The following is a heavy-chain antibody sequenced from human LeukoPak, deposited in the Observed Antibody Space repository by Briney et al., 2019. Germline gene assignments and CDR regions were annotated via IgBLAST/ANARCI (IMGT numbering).Heavy chain of an antibody. V-gene: IGHV1-2*06. CDR3: ARAWAPYYDSSGYYWFKTLYYFDY. Sequence: ASVKVSCKASGYTFTGYYMHWVRQAPGQGLEWMGRINPNSGGTNYAQKFQGRVTMTRDTSISTAYMELSRLRSDDTAEYYCARAWAPYYDSSGYYWFKTLYYFDYWGQGTLVTVSS. D-gene: IGHD3-22*01. CDR1: GYTFTGYY. CDR2: INPNSGGT. J-gene: IGHJ4*02.